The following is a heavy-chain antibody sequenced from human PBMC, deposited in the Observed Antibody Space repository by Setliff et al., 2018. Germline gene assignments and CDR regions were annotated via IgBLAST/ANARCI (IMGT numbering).Heavy chain of an antibody. CDR3: ASNPFNSGPPYYFDY. Sequence: PSETLSLTCTVSGGSISSYYWRWIRQPQGKGLEWIGYIYTIWSTNYNPSLKIRVTISVDTSKNHFSLKLSSVTAVDTAVYYCASNPFNSGPPYYFDYWGQGTLVTVSS. V-gene: IGHV4-4*08. D-gene: IGHD6-19*01. CDR1: GGSISSYY. CDR2: IYTIWST. J-gene: IGHJ4*02.